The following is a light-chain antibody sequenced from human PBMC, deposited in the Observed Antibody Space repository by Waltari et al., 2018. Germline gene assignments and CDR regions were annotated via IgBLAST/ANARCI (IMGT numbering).Light chain of an antibody. J-gene: IGLJ3*02. Sequence: QSALTQPASVSGSPGQSITIPCSGTSSDVGSFYLVSWYHKKPGQAPNLLIYEVTKRPSGVSNRFSGSKSGNTASLTISGLQAEDEAAYFCCSYAGSSTLVFGGGTRVTVL. V-gene: IGLV2-23*02. CDR2: EVT. CDR3: CSYAGSSTLV. CDR1: SSDVGSFYL.